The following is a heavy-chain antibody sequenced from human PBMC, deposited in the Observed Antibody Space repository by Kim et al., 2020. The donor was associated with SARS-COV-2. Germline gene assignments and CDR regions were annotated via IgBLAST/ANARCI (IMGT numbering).Heavy chain of an antibody. J-gene: IGHJ5*02. D-gene: IGHD3-10*01. V-gene: IGHV3-30*03. CDR1: GFTFSSYG. CDR3: AIRFGELA. CDR2: ISYDGSNK. Sequence: GGSLRLSCAASGFTFSSYGMHWVRQAPGKGLEWVAVISYDGSNKYYADSVKGRFTISRDNSKNTLYLQMNSLRAEDTAVYYCAIRFGELAWGQGTLVTVSS.